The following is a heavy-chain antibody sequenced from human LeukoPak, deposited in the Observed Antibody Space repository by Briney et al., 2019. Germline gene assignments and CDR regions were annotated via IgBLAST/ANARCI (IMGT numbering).Heavy chain of an antibody. CDR1: GFTFSSYE. CDR2: ISSSGSTI. D-gene: IGHD1-26*01. CDR3: ARVELLPNYYYYGMDV. Sequence: GGSLRLSCAASGFTFSSYEMNWVRQAPGKGLEGVSYISSSGSTIYYADSVKGRFTISRDNAKNSLYLQMNSLRAEDTAVYYCARVELLPNYYYYGMDVWGQGTTVTVSS. V-gene: IGHV3-48*03. J-gene: IGHJ6*02.